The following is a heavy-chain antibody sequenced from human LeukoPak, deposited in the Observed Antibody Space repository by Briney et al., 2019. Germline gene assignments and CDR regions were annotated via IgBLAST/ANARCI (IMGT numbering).Heavy chain of an antibody. CDR1: GFTFSRYG. V-gene: IGHV3-23*01. J-gene: IGHJ3*02. CDR2: ISGSGGST. CDR3: AKDRYYDSSGYYYYAFDI. D-gene: IGHD3-22*01. Sequence: GGSLRLSCAASGFTFSRYGMSWVRQAPGKGLEWVSAISGSGGSTYYADSVKGRFTISRDNSKNTLYLQMNSLRAEDTAVYYCAKDRYYDSSGYYYYAFDIWDQGTTVTVSS.